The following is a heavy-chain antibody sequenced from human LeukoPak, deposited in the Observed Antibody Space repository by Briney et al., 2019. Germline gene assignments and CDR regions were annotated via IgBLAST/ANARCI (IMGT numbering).Heavy chain of an antibody. J-gene: IGHJ4*02. CDR2: INSDGSST. D-gene: IGHD6-19*01. Sequence: PGGSLRLSCAASGFTFSSYWMHWVRQAPGKGLVWVSRINSDGSSTSYADSVKGRFTISRDNAKNTLYLQMNSLRAEDTAVYYCACRVNSGWSFDYWGQGTLVTVSS. CDR1: GFTFSSYW. CDR3: ACRVNSGWSFDY. V-gene: IGHV3-74*01.